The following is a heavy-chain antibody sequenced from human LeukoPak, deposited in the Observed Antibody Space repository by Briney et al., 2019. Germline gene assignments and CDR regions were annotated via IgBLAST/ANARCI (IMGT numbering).Heavy chain of an antibody. CDR1: GFTVSTSY. D-gene: IGHD3-22*01. J-gene: IGHJ1*01. V-gene: IGHV3-53*01. CDR3: ATRITMIVAGKAEYFQH. CDR2: IYTGGTT. Sequence: GGSLRLSCVASGFTVSTSYMGWFRQAPGKGLEWVSVIYTGGTTYYADSVKGRFTISRDNSKNTLYLQMNSLRAEDTAVYYCATRITMIVAGKAEYFQHWGQGTLVTVSS.